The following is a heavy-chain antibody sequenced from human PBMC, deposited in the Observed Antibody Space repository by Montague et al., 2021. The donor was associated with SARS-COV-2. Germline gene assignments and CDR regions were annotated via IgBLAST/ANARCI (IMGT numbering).Heavy chain of an antibody. CDR2: IYYSGGI. CDR1: GGSMSDHY. CDR3: ARAVSVRRAVNWFDP. D-gene: IGHD3-10*01. J-gene: IGHJ5*02. V-gene: IGHV4-59*11. Sequence: SETLSLTCTVSGGSMSDHYWAWIRQPPGKGLEWLAYIYYSGGINSXASLKSRVSMSVDTSKNRFSLKLTSVTAADTAVYYCARAVSVRRAVNWFDPWGQGTLVTVSS.